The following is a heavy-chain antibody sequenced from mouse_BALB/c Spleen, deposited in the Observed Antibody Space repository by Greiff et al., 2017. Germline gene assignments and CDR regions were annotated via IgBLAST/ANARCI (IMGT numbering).Heavy chain of an antibody. Sequence: EVQLQQSGPELVKPGASVKISCKASGYSFTGYYMHWVKQSHVKSLEWIGRINPYNGATSYNQNFKDKASLTVDKSSSTAYMELHSLTSEDSAVYYCAREYGNYVRYAMDYWGQGTSVTVSS. J-gene: IGHJ4*01. V-gene: IGHV1-31*01. D-gene: IGHD2-10*02. CDR3: AREYGNYVRYAMDY. CDR1: GYSFTGYY. CDR2: INPYNGAT.